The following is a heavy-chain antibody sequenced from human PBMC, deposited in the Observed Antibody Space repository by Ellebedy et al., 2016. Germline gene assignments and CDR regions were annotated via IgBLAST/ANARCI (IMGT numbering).Heavy chain of an antibody. Sequence: GGSLRLSXAASGFTFSSYSMNWVRQAPGKGLEWVSSISSSSSYIYYADSVKGRFTISRDDAKYSLYLQMNSLRAEDTAVYYCARVPYGSGSYRVDYWGQGTLVTVSS. D-gene: IGHD3-10*01. CDR3: ARVPYGSGSYRVDY. CDR2: ISSSSSYI. J-gene: IGHJ4*02. CDR1: GFTFSSYS. V-gene: IGHV3-21*01.